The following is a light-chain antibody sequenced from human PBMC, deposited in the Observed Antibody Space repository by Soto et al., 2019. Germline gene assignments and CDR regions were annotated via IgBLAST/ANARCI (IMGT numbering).Light chain of an antibody. CDR1: SSDVGKYNL. J-gene: IGLJ2*01. CDR2: EDI. V-gene: IGLV2-23*01. CDR3: CSYAGGIGVV. Sequence: QSALTQPASVSASPGQSITISCTGTSSDVGKYNLVSWYQQHPGKAPKLMIYEDIERPSGVSNRFSGSKSGNTASLTISGLQTEDEADYYCCSYAGGIGVVFGGGTKVTVL.